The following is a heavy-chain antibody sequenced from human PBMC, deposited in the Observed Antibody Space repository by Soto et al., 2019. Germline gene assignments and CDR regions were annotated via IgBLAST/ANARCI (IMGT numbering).Heavy chain of an antibody. Sequence: QVQLVQSGAEVKKPGASVKVSCKASGYTFTGYYMHWVRQAPGQGLEWMGWINPNSGGTNYAQKVQGWVTMTRDTAISTAYMELSRLRSDDTAVYYCARAPFWGSYRTPFDYWGQGTLVTVSS. CDR3: ARAPFWGSYRTPFDY. D-gene: IGHD3-16*02. J-gene: IGHJ4*02. CDR2: INPNSGGT. V-gene: IGHV1-2*04. CDR1: GYTFTGYY.